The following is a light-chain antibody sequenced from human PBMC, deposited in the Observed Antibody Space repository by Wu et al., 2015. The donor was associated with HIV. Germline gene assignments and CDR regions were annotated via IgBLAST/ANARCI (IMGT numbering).Light chain of an antibody. J-gene: IGKJ1*01. CDR2: AAS. Sequence: DIQMTQSPSSLSASVGDRVTITCRASQNIRNYLNWYQQKPGKAPKLLISAASSLQGGVPSRFTGSGSGTHFTLTISSLQPEDFATYHCQQTYSTPAWTFGQGTKVEI. CDR3: QQTYSTPAWT. V-gene: IGKV1-39*01. CDR1: QNIRNY.